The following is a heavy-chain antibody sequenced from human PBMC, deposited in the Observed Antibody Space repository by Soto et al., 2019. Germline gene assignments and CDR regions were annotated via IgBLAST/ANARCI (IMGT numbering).Heavy chain of an antibody. Sequence: SETLPLTYTVSGGSVSSGSYYWSWIRQPPGKGLEWIGYIYYSGSTNYNPSLKSRVTISVDTSKNQFSLKLSSVTAADTAVYYCARVPLSNIDYRGPTTLVTLSS. CDR1: GGSVSSGSYY. V-gene: IGHV4-61*01. CDR2: IYYSGST. CDR3: ARVPLSNIDY. J-gene: IGHJ4*02.